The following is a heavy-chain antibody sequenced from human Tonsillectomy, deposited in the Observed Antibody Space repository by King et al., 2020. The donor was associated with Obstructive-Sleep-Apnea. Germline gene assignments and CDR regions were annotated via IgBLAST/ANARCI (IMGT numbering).Heavy chain of an antibody. CDR3: ARDYYDSGGYYRPFDY. CDR2: IIPILGIA. D-gene: IGHD3-22*01. J-gene: IGHJ4*02. V-gene: IGHV1-69*04. Sequence: VQLVQSGAEVKKPGSSVKVSCKASGGTFSSYAISWVRQAPGQGLEWMGRIIPILGIANYAQKFQGRVTITADKSTSTVYMELSSLRSEDTAVYYCARDYYDSGGYYRPFDYWGQGTLVTVSS. CDR1: GGTFSSYA.